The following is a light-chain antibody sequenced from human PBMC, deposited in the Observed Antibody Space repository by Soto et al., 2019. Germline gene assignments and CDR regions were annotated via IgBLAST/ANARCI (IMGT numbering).Light chain of an antibody. J-gene: IGLJ1*01. Sequence: QSALTQPASVSGYPGQSITISCTGTSSNVGSYKLVSWYQQHPGKAPKLMIFEVNKRPSGVSNRFSGTKSGNTASLTISGLNVEDEADYYCCSSGGSPTYVFGTGTKLTVL. CDR3: CSSGGSPTYV. CDR1: SSNVGSYKL. CDR2: EVN. V-gene: IGLV2-23*02.